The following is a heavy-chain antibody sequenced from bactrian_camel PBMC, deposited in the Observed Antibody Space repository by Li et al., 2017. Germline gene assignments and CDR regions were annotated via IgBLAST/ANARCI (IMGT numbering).Heavy chain of an antibody. Sequence: HVQLVESGGGSVQAGGSLRLSCAVSGDTYMIYCAGWFRQVSGKEREGVASIDSDGETTYADSVKGRFTISRDNAKNSVYLQMNSLKLEDTAMYYCAADFGPYCSGSYLARQANFEGQGTQVTVSS. D-gene: IGHD2*01. J-gene: IGHJ4*01. CDR2: IDSDGET. V-gene: IGHV3S53*01. CDR1: GDTYMIYC.